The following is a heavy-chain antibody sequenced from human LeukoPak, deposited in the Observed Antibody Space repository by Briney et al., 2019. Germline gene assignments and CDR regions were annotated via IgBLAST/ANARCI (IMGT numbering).Heavy chain of an antibody. CDR2: IYYSGST. V-gene: IGHV4-59*01. Sequence: SETLSLTCTVSGGSISSYYWSWIRQPPGKGLEWIGYIYYSGSTNYNPSLKSRVTISVDTYKNQFSLKLSSVTAADTAVYYCARAVTSSGWYYFDYWGQGTLVTVSS. J-gene: IGHJ4*02. CDR1: GGSISSYY. D-gene: IGHD6-19*01. CDR3: ARAVTSSGWYYFDY.